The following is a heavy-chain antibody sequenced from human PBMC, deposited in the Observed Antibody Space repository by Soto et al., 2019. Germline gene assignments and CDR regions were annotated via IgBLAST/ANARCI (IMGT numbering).Heavy chain of an antibody. CDR1: GFTFSSYS. CDR2: ISSSSSYI. J-gene: IGHJ6*02. Sequence: PGGSLRLSCAASGFTFSSYSMNWVRQAPGKGLEWVSSISSSSSYIYYADSVKGRFTISRDNAKNSLYLQMNSLRAEDTAVYYCARDRGRQYSSSLYMDVWGQGTTVTVSS. D-gene: IGHD6-6*01. CDR3: ARDRGRQYSSSLYMDV. V-gene: IGHV3-21*01.